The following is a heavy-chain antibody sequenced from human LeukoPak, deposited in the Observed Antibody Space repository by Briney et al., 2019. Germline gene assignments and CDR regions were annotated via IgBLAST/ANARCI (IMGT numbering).Heavy chain of an antibody. CDR1: GGSIDSGGYS. V-gene: IGHV4-30-2*06. CDR3: ARVDITGGMAIDN. Sequence: SQTLSLTCAVSGGSIDSGGYSWSWIRQSPGKGLEWIGYIYHGGSAYYNPSLKSRVTISVDRSKNQFSLNLTSVTAADMAVYFCARVDITGGMAIDNWGQGTLVTVSS. J-gene: IGHJ4*02. D-gene: IGHD1-20*01. CDR2: IYHGGSA.